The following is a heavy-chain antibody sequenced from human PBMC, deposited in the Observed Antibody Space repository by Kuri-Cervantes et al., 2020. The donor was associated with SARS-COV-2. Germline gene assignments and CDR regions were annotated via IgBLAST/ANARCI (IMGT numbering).Heavy chain of an antibody. D-gene: IGHD6-6*01. CDR2: VWYDGSNK. CDR1: GFTFSSYG. CDR3: ARGAAARLEYYGMDV. J-gene: IGHJ6*02. V-gene: IGHV3-33*01. Sequence: YRAASGFTFSSYGMHWVCQAPGKGLEWVAVVWYDGSNKYYADSVKGRFTISRDNSKNTLYLQMNSLRAEDTAVYYCARGAAARLEYYGMDVWGQRTTVTVSS.